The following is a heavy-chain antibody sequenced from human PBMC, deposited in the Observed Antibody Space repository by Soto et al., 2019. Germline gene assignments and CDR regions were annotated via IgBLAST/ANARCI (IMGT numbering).Heavy chain of an antibody. Sequence: GGSLRLSCAASGFTFSSYGMHWVRQAPGKGLEWVAVISYDGSNKYYADSVKGRFTISRDNSKNTLYLQMNSLRAEDTAVYYCAKAIVVVPAARGGWIGMDVWGQGTTVTVSS. CDR3: AKAIVVVPAARGGWIGMDV. D-gene: IGHD2-2*01. V-gene: IGHV3-30*18. J-gene: IGHJ6*02. CDR2: ISYDGSNK. CDR1: GFTFSSYG.